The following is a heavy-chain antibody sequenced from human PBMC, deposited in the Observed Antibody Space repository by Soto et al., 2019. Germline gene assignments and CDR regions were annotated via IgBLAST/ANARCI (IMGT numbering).Heavy chain of an antibody. D-gene: IGHD6-6*01. J-gene: IGHJ4*02. V-gene: IGHV1-2*02. Sequence: ASLKVSCKASGYTFTDYYIHWVRQATGQGLEWMGWINPNSGGTNSAQSFQGRVTMTRDTSISTAYMELSRLRSDDTAVYFCAKLGQYSTSAGQLDYWGQGTLVTVSS. CDR3: AKLGQYSTSAGQLDY. CDR1: GYTFTDYY. CDR2: INPNSGGT.